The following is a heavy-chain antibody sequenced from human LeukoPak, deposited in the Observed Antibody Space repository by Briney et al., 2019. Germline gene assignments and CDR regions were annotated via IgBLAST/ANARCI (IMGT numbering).Heavy chain of an antibody. CDR2: ISYDGSNK. CDR3: AKAREEWFGEFSWFDP. CDR1: GFTFSIYA. V-gene: IGHV3-30*04. Sequence: GGSLRLSCAASGFTFSIYAMHWVRQAPGKGLEWVASISYDGSNKYYADSVKGRFTISRDNSKNTLFLQMNSLKIEDTAVYFCAKAREEWFGEFSWFDPWGQGTLVTVSS. J-gene: IGHJ5*02. D-gene: IGHD3-10*01.